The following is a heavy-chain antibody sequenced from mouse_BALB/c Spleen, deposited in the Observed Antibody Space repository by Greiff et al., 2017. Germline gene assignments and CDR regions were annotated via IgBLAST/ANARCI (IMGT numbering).Heavy chain of an antibody. Sequence: EVQLQESGPGLVKPSQSLSLTCSVTGYSITSGYYWHWIRQFPGNKLEWMGYISYDGSNNYNPSLKNRISITRDTSKNQFFLKLNSVTTEDTATYYCARDGGNYGVDDWGQGTSVTVSS. V-gene: IGHV3-6*02. J-gene: IGHJ4*01. CDR3: ARDGGNYGVDD. D-gene: IGHD2-1*01. CDR1: GYSITSGYY. CDR2: ISYDGSN.